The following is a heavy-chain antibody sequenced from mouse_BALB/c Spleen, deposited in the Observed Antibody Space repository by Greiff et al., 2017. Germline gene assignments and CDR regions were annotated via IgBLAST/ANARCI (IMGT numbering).Heavy chain of an antibody. CDR1: GFTFSSYY. CDR2: INSNGGST. CDR3: ARGSYYDYLYWYFDV. V-gene: IGHV5-6-2*01. Sequence: EVQGVESGGGLVKLGGSLKLSCAASGFTFSSYYMSWVRQTPEKRLELVAAINSNGGSTYYPDTVKGRFTISRDNAKNTLYLQMSSLKSEDTALYYCARGSYYDYLYWYFDVWGAGTTVTVSS. J-gene: IGHJ1*01. D-gene: IGHD2-4*01.